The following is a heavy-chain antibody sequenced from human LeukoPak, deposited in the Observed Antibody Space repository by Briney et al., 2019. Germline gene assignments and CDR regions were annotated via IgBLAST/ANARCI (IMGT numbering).Heavy chain of an antibody. J-gene: IGHJ4*02. V-gene: IGHV3-30*03. CDR1: GFTFSSYG. Sequence: GGSLRLSCAASGFTFSSYGMYWVRQAPGKGLEWVAVISFDGSNKYYADSVRGRFTVSRDNAKNSLYLQMNSLRDEDTAVYYCARFNAYYDSSGYQPTFDYWGQGTLVTVSS. CDR2: ISFDGSNK. D-gene: IGHD3-22*01. CDR3: ARFNAYYDSSGYQPTFDY.